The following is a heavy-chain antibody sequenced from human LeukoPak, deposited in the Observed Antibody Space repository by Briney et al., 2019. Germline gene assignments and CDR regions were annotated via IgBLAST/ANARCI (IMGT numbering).Heavy chain of an antibody. CDR2: IYHSGST. V-gene: IGHV4-38-2*01. J-gene: IGHJ4*02. D-gene: IGHD3-10*01. CDR1: GYSISSGYY. Sequence: SETLSLTCAVSGYSISSGYYWGWIRQPPGKRRQWNGTIYHSGSTYYNPSLRSRVSISVDTSKNQFSLKLTSVTAAETAVYYCARGEGGNLAYFDSWGQGTLVTVSS. CDR3: ARGEGGNLAYFDS.